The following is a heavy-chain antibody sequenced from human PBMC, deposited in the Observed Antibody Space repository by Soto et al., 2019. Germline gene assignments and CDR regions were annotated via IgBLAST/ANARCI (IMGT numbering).Heavy chain of an antibody. CDR2: IKKESDGGTT. V-gene: IGHV3-15*07. J-gene: IGHJ6*02. Sequence: EVQLVESGGGLVRPGGSLGLSCSASDYTLNKSWVNWVRQAPGKGLEWVGRIKKESDGGTTEYAAPVKGRFTISRDDSKRTVYLQMNSLKSEDTGVYYCSAGSYNSGGMDVWGQGTTVTVSS. CDR1: DYTLNKSW. D-gene: IGHD1-26*01. CDR3: SAGSYNSGGMDV.